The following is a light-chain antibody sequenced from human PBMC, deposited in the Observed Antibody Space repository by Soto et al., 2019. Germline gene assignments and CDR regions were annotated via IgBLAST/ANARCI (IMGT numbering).Light chain of an antibody. CDR3: QQYNNWPIT. V-gene: IGKV3-15*01. CDR2: DAS. CDR1: QSVRVY. J-gene: IGKJ5*01. Sequence: EIVLTQSPATLSVSPGERATLSCGASQSVRVYLAWYQRKPGQAPRLLIYDASTRATGIPARFSGSGSGTKFTLSISSLQSEDFAVYSCQQYNNWPITFGQGTRLEIK.